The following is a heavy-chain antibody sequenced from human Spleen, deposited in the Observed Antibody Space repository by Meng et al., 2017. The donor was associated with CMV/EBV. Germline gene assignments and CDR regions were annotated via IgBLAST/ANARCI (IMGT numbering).Heavy chain of an antibody. CDR1: GFAVSSNH. J-gene: IGHJ6*02. CDR3: ARDGEVRFLEWLTTIRGMDV. Sequence: GESLKISCAASGFAVSSNHMTWVRQAPGKGLEWVSVVYADGGTYYTNSVKGRFTISRDNSNNTLYLDMTSLRPEDTAVYYCARDGEVRFLEWLTTIRGMDVWGQGTTVTVSS. CDR2: VYADGGT. V-gene: IGHV3-53*05. D-gene: IGHD3-3*01.